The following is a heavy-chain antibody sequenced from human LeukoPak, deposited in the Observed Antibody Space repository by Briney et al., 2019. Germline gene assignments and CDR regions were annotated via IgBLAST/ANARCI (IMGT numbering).Heavy chain of an antibody. CDR2: IWYDGSNK. D-gene: IGHD7-27*01. CDR1: GFTFSSYG. J-gene: IGHJ3*02. V-gene: IGHV3-33*08. CDR3: ARESNWGSSAFDI. Sequence: PGGSLRLSCAASGFTFSSYGMHWVRQAPGKGLEWVAVIWYDGSNKYYADSVKGRFTISRDNSKNTLYLQMNSLRAEDTAVYYCARESNWGSSAFDIWGQGTMVTVSS.